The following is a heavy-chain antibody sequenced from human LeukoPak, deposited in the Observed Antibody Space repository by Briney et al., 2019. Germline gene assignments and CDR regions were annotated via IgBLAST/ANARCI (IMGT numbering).Heavy chain of an antibody. CDR1: GGTFSSYA. D-gene: IGHD2-2*02. CDR2: IIPIFGTA. J-gene: IGHJ5*02. CDR3: ARHPDIVVVPAAIWFDP. Sequence: ASVKVSCKASGGTFSSYAISWVRQAPGQGLEWMGGIIPIFGTANYAQKFQGRVTITADESTSTAYMELSRLRSDDTAVYYCARHPDIVVVPAAIWFDPWGQGTLVTVSS. V-gene: IGHV1-69*13.